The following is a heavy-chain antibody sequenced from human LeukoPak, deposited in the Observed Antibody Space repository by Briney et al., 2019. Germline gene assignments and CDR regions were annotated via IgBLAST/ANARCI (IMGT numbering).Heavy chain of an antibody. J-gene: IGHJ4*02. CDR3: ARLLEHYYFDASGYYDDDY. CDR2: INPNSGGT. V-gene: IGHV1-2*02. CDR1: GYTFTDYY. D-gene: IGHD3-22*01. Sequence: GASVKVSCKASGYTFTDYYMHWVRQAPGQGLEWMGWINPNSGGTNFAQKFQGRVTMTRDTSISEVYMELSRLRSDDTAVYYCARLLEHYYFDASGYYDDDYWGQGTPIIVSS.